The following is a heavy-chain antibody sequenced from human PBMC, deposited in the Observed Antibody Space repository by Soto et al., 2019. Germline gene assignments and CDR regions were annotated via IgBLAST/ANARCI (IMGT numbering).Heavy chain of an antibody. CDR1: GFTFSDYY. Sequence: QVQLVESGGGLVKPGGSLRLSCEGSGFTFSDYYISWIRQAPGKGLEWISYSSNSGTFSRYPDSVKGRFSISRDNTKKLLYLKMNSLRAEDTAVYYCARSGDNYNRLAYWGQGTPVTVSS. D-gene: IGHD1-1*01. CDR2: SSNSGTFS. J-gene: IGHJ4*02. V-gene: IGHV3-11*06. CDR3: ARSGDNYNRLAY.